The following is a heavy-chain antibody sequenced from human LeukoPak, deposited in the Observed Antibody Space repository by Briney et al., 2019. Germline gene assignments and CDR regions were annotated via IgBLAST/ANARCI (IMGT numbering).Heavy chain of an antibody. CDR2: IYYSGST. Sequence: SETLSLTCTVSGGSISSSSYYWGWIRQPPGKGLEGIGSIYYSGSTYYNPSLNSRVTISVHKSKNQFSLSLVSVTDAATAVYYCARGLASGYPPIPFDYWGQGTLVTVSS. D-gene: IGHD3-3*01. CDR1: GGSISSSSYY. CDR3: ARGLASGYPPIPFDY. V-gene: IGHV4-39*07. J-gene: IGHJ4*02.